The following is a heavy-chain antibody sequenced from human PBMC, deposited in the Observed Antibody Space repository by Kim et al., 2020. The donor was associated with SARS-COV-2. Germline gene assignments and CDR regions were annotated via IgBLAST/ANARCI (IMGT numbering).Heavy chain of an antibody. D-gene: IGHD1-7*01. V-gene: IGHV4-30-2*05. J-gene: IGHJ6*02. Sequence: KSRVTISVDTSKNQFSLRLSSVTAADTAVYYCAMTNWNSLGTPANGMDVWGQGTTVTVSS. CDR3: AMTNWNSLGTPANGMDV.